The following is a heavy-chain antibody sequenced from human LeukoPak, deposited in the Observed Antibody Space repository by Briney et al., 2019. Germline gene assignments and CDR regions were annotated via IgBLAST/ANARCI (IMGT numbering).Heavy chain of an antibody. CDR3: ARRRFQWLVRDVQFDY. CDR2: IYYSGST. Sequence: SETLSLTCAVYGGSFSSYYWGWIRQPPGKGLEWIGSIYYSGSTYYNPSLKSRVTISVDTSKNQFSLKLRSVTAAGAAVYYCARRRFQWLVRDVQFDYWGQGTLVTVSS. CDR1: GGSFSSYY. D-gene: IGHD6-19*01. V-gene: IGHV4-39*01. J-gene: IGHJ4*02.